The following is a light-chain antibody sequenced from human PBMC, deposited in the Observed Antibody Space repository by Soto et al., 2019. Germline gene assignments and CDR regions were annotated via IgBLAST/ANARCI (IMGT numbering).Light chain of an antibody. CDR2: GAS. CDR3: QQYINWPLT. V-gene: IGKV3-15*01. J-gene: IGKJ4*01. CDR1: QSVSSD. Sequence: EIVMTQSPAALSLSPGERATLSCRASQSVSSDLAWYQQKPGQAPRLLIYGASTRATGIPARFSGSGSGTEFTLTISSLQSEDFAVYYCQQYINWPLTFGGGTKVDIX.